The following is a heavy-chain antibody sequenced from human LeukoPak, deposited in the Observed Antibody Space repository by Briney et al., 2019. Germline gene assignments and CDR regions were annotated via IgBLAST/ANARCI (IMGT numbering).Heavy chain of an antibody. CDR2: INTNTGNP. CDR1: GYTFTSYA. CDR3: ASWPPELYFGEPGGGDAFDI. Sequence: ASVKVSCKASGYTFTSYAINWVRQAPGQGLEWMGWINTNTGNPTYAQDFTGRFVFSLDTSVSTAYLQISSLKAEDTAVYYCASWPPELYFGEPGGGDAFDIWGQGTLVTVSS. D-gene: IGHD3-10*01. V-gene: IGHV7-4-1*02. J-gene: IGHJ3*02.